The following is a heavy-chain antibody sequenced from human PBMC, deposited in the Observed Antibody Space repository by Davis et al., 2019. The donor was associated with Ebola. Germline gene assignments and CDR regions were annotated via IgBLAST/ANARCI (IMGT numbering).Heavy chain of an antibody. Sequence: MPSETLSLTCAINGGSFSSYYCSWIRQTAGRGLEWIGEISHTGSTTYSPSLKGRVTMSLDTSKTQFSLKVTAGNAADTAVYYCARGRYSPRVAVGVYAKFDPWGQGTPVTVYS. CDR3: ARGRYSPRVAVGVYAKFDP. CDR2: ISHTGST. D-gene: IGHD2-8*02. V-gene: IGHV4-34*01. J-gene: IGHJ5*02. CDR1: GGSFSSYY.